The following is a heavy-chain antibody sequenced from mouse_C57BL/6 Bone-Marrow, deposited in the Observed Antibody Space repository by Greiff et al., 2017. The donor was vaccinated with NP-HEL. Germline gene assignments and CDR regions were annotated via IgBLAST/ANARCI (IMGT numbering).Heavy chain of an antibody. V-gene: IGHV6-3*01. CDR1: GFTFSNYW. D-gene: IGHD3-3*01. CDR3: TMDTYMYYFDY. CDR2: IRLKSDNYAT. Sequence: EVMLVESGGGLVQPGGSMKLSCVASGFTFSNYWMNWVRQSPEKGLEWVAQIRLKSDNYATHYAESVKGRFTISRDDSKSSVYLQMNNLSAEDTGIYYCTMDTYMYYFDYWGQGTTLTVSS. J-gene: IGHJ2*01.